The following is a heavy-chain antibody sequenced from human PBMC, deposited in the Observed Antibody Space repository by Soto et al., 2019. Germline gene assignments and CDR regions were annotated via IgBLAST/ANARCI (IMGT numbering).Heavy chain of an antibody. CDR3: ARDRGLYYFDY. V-gene: IGHV3-33*01. CDR1: GFTFSNHG. Sequence: GGSLRLSCAASGFTFSNHGIHWVRQAPGKGLEWVAVIWYGGSSKYYADSVKGRFTISRDNSNNTLYLQMNSLRVEDTAVYYCARDRGLYYFDYWGQGTLVTVS. CDR2: IWYGGSSK. J-gene: IGHJ4*02.